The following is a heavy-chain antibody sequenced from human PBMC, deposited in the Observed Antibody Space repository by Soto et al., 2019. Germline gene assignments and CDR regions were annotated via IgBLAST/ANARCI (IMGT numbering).Heavy chain of an antibody. J-gene: IGHJ6*02. Sequence: QVQLVQSGAEVKKPGASVKVSCKASGYTFTGYYMHWVRQAPGQGLEWMGWINPNSGGTNYAQKFQCRVTMTMDTSISTAYMELSRLRSDDTAVYYCARDLAYYYGSGSSDYYYYGMDVWGQGTTVTVSS. V-gene: IGHV1-2*02. CDR1: GYTFTGYY. CDR2: INPNSGGT. CDR3: ARDLAYYYGSGSSDYYYYGMDV. D-gene: IGHD3-10*01.